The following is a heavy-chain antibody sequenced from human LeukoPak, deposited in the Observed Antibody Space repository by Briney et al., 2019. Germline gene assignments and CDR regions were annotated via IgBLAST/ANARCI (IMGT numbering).Heavy chain of an antibody. CDR3: ATYDSSGYMDF. CDR1: GYSLTELS. CDR2: FDPADGET. V-gene: IGHV1-24*01. J-gene: IGHJ4*02. Sequence: ASVTVSCKVSGYSLTELSIQWVRQAPGKGLEWMGGFDPADGETIYAQTFQGRLTTTEDTSIDTAYMELSSLRSEDTAVYFYATYDSSGYMDFWGQGTLVTVSS. D-gene: IGHD3-22*01.